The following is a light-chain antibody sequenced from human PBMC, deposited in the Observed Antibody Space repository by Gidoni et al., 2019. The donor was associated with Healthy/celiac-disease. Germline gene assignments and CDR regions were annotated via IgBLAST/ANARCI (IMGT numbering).Light chain of an antibody. J-gene: IGKJ1*01. V-gene: IGKV1-5*03. CDR1: QSISSW. Sequence: DIQITQSPSTLSASVGDRVTITSRASQSISSWLAWYQQKPGKAPKLLIYKASSLESGVPSRFSGSGSGTEFTLTISSLQPDDFATYYCQQYNSYWWTFGQGTKVEIK. CDR2: KAS. CDR3: QQYNSYWWT.